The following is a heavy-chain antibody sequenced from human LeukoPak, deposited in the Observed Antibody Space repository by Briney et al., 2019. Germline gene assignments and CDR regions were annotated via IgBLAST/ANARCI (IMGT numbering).Heavy chain of an antibody. V-gene: IGHV4-59*08. J-gene: IGHJ4*02. CDR2: IYYSGST. D-gene: IGHD6-13*01. CDR3: ARHWYSSSWGPFDY. Sequence: SETLSLTCTVSGGSISSYYWSWIRQPPGKGLEWVGYIYYSGSTNYNPSLKSRVTISVDTSKNQFSLKLSSVTAADTAVYYCARHWYSSSWGPFDYWGQGTLVTVSS. CDR1: GGSISSYY.